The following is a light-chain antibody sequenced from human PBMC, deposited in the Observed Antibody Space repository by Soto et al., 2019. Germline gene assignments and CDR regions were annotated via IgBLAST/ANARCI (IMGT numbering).Light chain of an antibody. CDR1: QSVSSY. V-gene: IGKV3-11*01. CDR3: QQRSNWPPST. J-gene: IGKJ4*01. CDR2: DAS. Sequence: EIVLTQSPATLSLSPGERATLSCRASQSVSSYLAWYQQKPGQAPRLLIYDASNRATGIPARCSGSGSGTDFTLTISSLDPEDFSVYYCQQRSNWPPSTFGGGTKVEIK.